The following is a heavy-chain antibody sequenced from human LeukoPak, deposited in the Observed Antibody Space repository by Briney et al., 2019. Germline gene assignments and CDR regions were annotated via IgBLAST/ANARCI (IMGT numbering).Heavy chain of an antibody. CDR2: ISRRDNYT. J-gene: IGHJ3*02. Sequence: GGSLRLSCAASGFAFSSYAMSWVRQPPGKGLEWVSVISRRDNYTYYADSVKGRFTISRDNSKNTLYLQMNTLRAEDTAVYYCAKDLANWNDRGTFDIWGQGTMVTVSS. D-gene: IGHD1-1*01. CDR1: GFAFSSYA. V-gene: IGHV3-23*01. CDR3: AKDLANWNDRGTFDI.